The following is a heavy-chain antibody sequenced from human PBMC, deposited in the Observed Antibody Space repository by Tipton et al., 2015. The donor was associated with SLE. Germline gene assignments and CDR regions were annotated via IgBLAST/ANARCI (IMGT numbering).Heavy chain of an antibody. D-gene: IGHD3-10*01. V-gene: IGHV4-59*12. CDR2: IFHDGST. Sequence: TLSLTCTLSGGSISPYYWSWIRQPPGKGLEWIGYIFHDGSTRYNPSLKSRVTISGDTSKNQFSLKLSSVTAADTAVYYCARDPRGGDAFDIWGQGTMVTVSS. CDR1: GGSISPYY. J-gene: IGHJ3*02. CDR3: ARDPRGGDAFDI.